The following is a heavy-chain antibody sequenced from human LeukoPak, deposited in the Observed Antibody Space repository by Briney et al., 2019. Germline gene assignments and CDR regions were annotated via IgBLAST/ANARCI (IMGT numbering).Heavy chain of an antibody. CDR3: AKDKCSGPTVTSGGTSYYFEH. CDR2: ISYDGSNK. V-gene: IGHV3-30*18. CDR1: GFTFSSYG. Sequence: GGSLRLSCAASGFTFSSYGMHWVRQAPGKGLVWVAVISYDGSNKYYADSVKGRFTISRDNSKNTLYLQMNSLRAEDTAVYYCAKDKCSGPTVTSGGTSYYFEHWGQGTLVTVSS. D-gene: IGHD4-17*01. J-gene: IGHJ4*02.